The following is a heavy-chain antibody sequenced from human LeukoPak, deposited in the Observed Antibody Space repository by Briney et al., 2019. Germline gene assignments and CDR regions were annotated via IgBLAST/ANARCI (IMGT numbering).Heavy chain of an antibody. J-gene: IGHJ6*03. CDR2: IYHSGST. Sequence: KASETLSLTCTVSGYSISSGYYWGWIRQPPGKGLEWIGSIYHSGSTYYNPSLKSRVTISVDTSKNQFSLKLSSVTAADTAVYYCARLISSSIDPGYYYMDVWGKGTTVTVSS. CDR3: ARLISSSIDPGYYYMDV. V-gene: IGHV4-38-2*02. CDR1: GYSISSGYY. D-gene: IGHD2-2*01.